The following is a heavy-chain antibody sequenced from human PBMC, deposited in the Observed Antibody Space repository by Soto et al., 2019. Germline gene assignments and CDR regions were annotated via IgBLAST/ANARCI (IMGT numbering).Heavy chain of an antibody. D-gene: IGHD3-3*01. CDR2: ISGSGGST. J-gene: IGHJ4*02. Sequence: GGSLRLSCAASGFTFSSYAMSWVRQAPGKGLEWVSAISGSGGSTYYADSVKGRFTISRDNSKNTLYLQMNSLRAEDTAVYYCAADSRFLEWLLSDPYFDYWGPGTLVTVYS. CDR1: GFTFSSYA. V-gene: IGHV3-23*01. CDR3: AADSRFLEWLLSDPYFDY.